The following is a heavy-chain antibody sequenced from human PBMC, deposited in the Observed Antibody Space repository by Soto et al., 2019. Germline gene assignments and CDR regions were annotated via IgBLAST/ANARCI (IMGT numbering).Heavy chain of an antibody. CDR3: ARVGGSSP. J-gene: IGHJ5*02. Sequence: QVQLQQWGAGLLKPSETLSLTCAVYGGSFSGYYWSWIRQPPGKGLEWIGEINHSGSTNYNPSLKSRVSISVDTSKNQFSLKLSSVTAADTAVYYCARVGGSSPWGQGTLVTVSS. D-gene: IGHD3-16*01. V-gene: IGHV4-34*01. CDR1: GGSFSGYY. CDR2: INHSGST.